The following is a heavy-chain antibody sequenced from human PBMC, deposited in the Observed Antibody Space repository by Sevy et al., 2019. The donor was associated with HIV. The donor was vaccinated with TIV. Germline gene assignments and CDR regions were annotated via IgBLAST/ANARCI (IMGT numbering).Heavy chain of an antibody. CDR2: ISYAGSNK. J-gene: IGHJ5*02. CDR3: ARVAVAGTVNPWYDWCDP. D-gene: IGHD6-19*01. V-gene: IGHV3-30-3*01. Sequence: GGSLRLSCAASGFTFSSYAMHWVRQAPGKGLEWVAVISYAGSNKYYADSVKGRFTISRDNSKNTLYLQMNSLRAEDTAVYYCARVAVAGTVNPWYDWCDPWGQGTLVTVSS. CDR1: GFTFSSYA.